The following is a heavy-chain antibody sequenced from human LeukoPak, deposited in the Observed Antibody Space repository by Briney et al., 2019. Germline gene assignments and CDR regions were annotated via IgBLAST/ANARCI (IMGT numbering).Heavy chain of an antibody. CDR1: GFTFSSHA. J-gene: IGHJ3*02. V-gene: IGHV3-23*01. D-gene: IGHD6-19*01. CDR3: AKGVPGSGWYSGSDAFDI. CDR2: ISGSGGVT. Sequence: GGSLRLSCVASGFTFSSHAMSWVRQAPGKGLEWVSGISGSGGVTYYADSVKGRFSISRDNSKNTVFLQMNSLRVEDTALYYCAKGVPGSGWYSGSDAFDIWGQGTMVTVSS.